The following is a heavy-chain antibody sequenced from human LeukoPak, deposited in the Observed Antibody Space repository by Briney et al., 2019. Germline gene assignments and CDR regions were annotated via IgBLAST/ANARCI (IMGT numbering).Heavy chain of an antibody. D-gene: IGHD3-10*01. CDR2: IIPIFGTA. CDR3: ARGGHPNYSPLDYYYYMDV. Sequence: ASVKVSCKASGGTFSSYAISWVRQAPGQGLEWMGGIIPIFGTANYAQKFQGRVTITADESTSTAYMELSSLRSEDTAVYYCARGGHPNYSPLDYYYYMDVWGKGTTVTVSS. V-gene: IGHV1-69*13. J-gene: IGHJ6*03. CDR1: GGTFSSYA.